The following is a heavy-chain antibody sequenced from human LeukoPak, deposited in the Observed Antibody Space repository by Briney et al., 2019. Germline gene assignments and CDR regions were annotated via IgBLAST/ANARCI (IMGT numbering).Heavy chain of an antibody. J-gene: IGHJ6*03. V-gene: IGHV4-39*01. CDR1: GGSISSSTYY. CDR3: ARGRRIVVVLGATRAHRDYYMDV. D-gene: IGHD2-15*01. Sequence: PSETLSLTCTVSGGSISSSTYYWGWIRQPPGKGLEWIGSIYYSGYTYYNPSLESRVTISVDTSKNQFSLKLSSVTAADTAVYYCARGRRIVVVLGATRAHRDYYMDVWGKGTTVTVSS. CDR2: IYYSGYT.